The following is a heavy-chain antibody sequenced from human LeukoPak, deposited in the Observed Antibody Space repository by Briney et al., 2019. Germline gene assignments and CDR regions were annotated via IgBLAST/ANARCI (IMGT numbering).Heavy chain of an antibody. D-gene: IGHD2-2*03. CDR1: GFTLSSYS. CDR3: ARDLLDIVVVPAARHPRYYYYGMDV. Sequence: GGSLRLSCAASGFTLSSYSMNWVRQAPGKGLEWVSSISSSSSYIYYADSVKGRFTISRDNAKNSLYLQMNSLRAEDTAVYYCARDLLDIVVVPAARHPRYYYYGMDVWGKGTTVTVSS. V-gene: IGHV3-21*01. CDR2: ISSSSSYI. J-gene: IGHJ6*04.